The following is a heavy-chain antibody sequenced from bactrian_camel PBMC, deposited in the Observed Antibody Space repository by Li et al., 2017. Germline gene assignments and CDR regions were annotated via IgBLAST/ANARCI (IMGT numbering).Heavy chain of an antibody. D-gene: IGHD6*01. CDR3: ATSTVVHSLWDRNPN. J-gene: IGHJ4*01. V-gene: IGHV3S57*01. CDR2: ISRDGSA. Sequence: HVQLVESGGGSVQAGGSLRLSCGVSGRSSGSSFCMGWFRQAPGKEREAVATISRDGSATYADTVKGRFTISKDNAKNTLTLQMSSLKPEDTAVYYCATSTVVHSLWDRNPNWGQGTQVTVS. CDR1: GRSSGSSFC.